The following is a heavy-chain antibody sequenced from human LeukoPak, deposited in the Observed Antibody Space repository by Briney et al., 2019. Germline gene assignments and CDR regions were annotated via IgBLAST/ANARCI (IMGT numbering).Heavy chain of an antibody. V-gene: IGHV3-48*03. CDR2: ISSSGSTI. CDR3: ARVNSGWYDDAFDI. J-gene: IGHJ3*02. D-gene: IGHD6-19*01. Sequence: PGRSLRLSCAASGFTFSSYEMNWVRQAPGKGLEWVSYISSSGSTIYYADSVKGRFTISRDNAKNSLYLQMNSLRAEDTAVYYCARVNSGWYDDAFDIWGQGTMVTVSS. CDR1: GFTFSSYE.